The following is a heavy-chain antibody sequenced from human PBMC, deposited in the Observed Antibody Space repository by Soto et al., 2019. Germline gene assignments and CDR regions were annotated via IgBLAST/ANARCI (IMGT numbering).Heavy chain of an antibody. CDR3: FPDRFSTPVAR. V-gene: IGHV3-15*01. D-gene: IGHD3-10*01. Sequence: GGSLRLSCAASGFNFINAWMSWVRQTPGKGLEWIGRIKSRSDGATTDYAAPVKGRFTISRDDSENTVYLQMNSLKTEDTAVYYCFPDRFSTPVARWCRGPLVTLSS. J-gene: IGHJ4*02. CDR2: IKSRSDGATT. CDR1: GFNFINAW.